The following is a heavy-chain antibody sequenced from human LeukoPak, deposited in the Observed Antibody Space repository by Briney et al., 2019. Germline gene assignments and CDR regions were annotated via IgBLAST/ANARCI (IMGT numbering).Heavy chain of an antibody. CDR2: MNPNSGNT. CDR3: ARHNYDYVWGSYRYNGIDY. D-gene: IGHD3-16*02. Sequence: ASVKVSCKASGYTFTSYDINWVRQATGQGLEWVGWMNPNSGNTGYAQKFQGRVTMTRNTSISTAYMELSSLRSEDTAVYYCARHNYDYVWGSYRYNGIDYWGQGTLVTVSS. V-gene: IGHV1-8*01. CDR1: GYTFTSYD. J-gene: IGHJ4*02.